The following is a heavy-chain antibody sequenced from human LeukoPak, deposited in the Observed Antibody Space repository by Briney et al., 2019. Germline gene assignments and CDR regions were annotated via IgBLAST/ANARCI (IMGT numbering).Heavy chain of an antibody. D-gene: IGHD3-10*01. J-gene: IGHJ5*02. Sequence: GGSLRLSCAASGFTVSSYWMSWVRQAAGKWLEWVANIKQDGSEKYYVDSVKGRFTISRDNAKNSLYLQMNSLRAEDTAVYYCARRAMVRGVNWFDPWGQGTLVTVSS. CDR2: IKQDGSEK. CDR3: ARRAMVRGVNWFDP. V-gene: IGHV3-7*01. CDR1: GFTVSSYW.